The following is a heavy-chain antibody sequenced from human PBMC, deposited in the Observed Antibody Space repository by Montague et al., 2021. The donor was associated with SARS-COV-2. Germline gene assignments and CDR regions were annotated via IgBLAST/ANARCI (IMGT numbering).Heavy chain of an antibody. D-gene: IGHD5-18*01. Sequence: SLRLSCAASGFTFSSYAMHWVRQAPGKGLEWVAVISYDGSNKYYLDSVKGRFTISRDNSKNTLYLQMNSLRAEDTAVYYCARTVTAMVSDPIDYWGQGTLVTVSS. V-gene: IGHV3-30*04. CDR3: ARTVTAMVSDPIDY. CDR1: GFTFSSYA. J-gene: IGHJ4*02. CDR2: ISYDGSNK.